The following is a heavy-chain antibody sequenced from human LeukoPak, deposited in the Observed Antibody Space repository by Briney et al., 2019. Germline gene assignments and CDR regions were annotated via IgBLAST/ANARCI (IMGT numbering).Heavy chain of an antibody. Sequence: GGSLRLSCAASGFTFSSYSMNWVRQAPGKGLEWVSSISSSSSYIYYADSVKGRFTISRDNAKNSLYLQMNSLRAEDTAVYYCARDLVLGLFDYWGQGTLVTVSS. CDR3: ARDLVLGLFDY. D-gene: IGHD4/OR15-4a*01. CDR1: GFTFSSYS. CDR2: ISSSSSYI. V-gene: IGHV3-21*01. J-gene: IGHJ4*02.